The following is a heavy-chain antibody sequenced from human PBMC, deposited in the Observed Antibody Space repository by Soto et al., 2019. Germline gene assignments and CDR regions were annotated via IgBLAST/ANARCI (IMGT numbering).Heavy chain of an antibody. CDR2: IRSKAYGGTT. D-gene: IGHD3-22*01. V-gene: IGHV3-49*03. J-gene: IGHJ4*02. CDR3: TRNLYDSSGYSSGY. CDR1: GFTFGDYA. Sequence: AGGSLRLSCTASGFTFGDYAMSWFRQAPGKGLGWVGFIRSKAYGGTTEYAASVKGRFTISRDDSKSIAYLQMNSLKTEDTAVYYCTRNLYDSSGYSSGYWGQGTLVTVS.